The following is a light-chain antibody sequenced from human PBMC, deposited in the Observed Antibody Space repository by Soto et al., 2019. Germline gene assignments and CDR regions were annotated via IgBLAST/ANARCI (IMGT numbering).Light chain of an antibody. V-gene: IGKV1-39*01. CDR1: QSINSY. J-gene: IGKJ1*01. CDR3: QQSYSLWT. Sequence: DIQMTQSPSSLSASVGDRVTITCRASQSINSYLNWYQQKPGKAPKRLIYAASNLQSGVPSRFSGSGSWTDFTLTINSLQPEDFATYYCQQSYSLWTFGQGTKVDIK. CDR2: AAS.